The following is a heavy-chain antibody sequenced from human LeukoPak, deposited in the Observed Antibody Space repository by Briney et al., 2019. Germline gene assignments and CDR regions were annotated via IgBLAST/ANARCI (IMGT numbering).Heavy chain of an antibody. Sequence: GESLKISCKGSGYSFTSYWIGWVRQMPGKGLEWMGIIYPGDSDTRYSPSFQGQVTISADKSTSTAYLQWSSLKASDTAMYYCARLPDYCSGGSCYPNWFDPWGQGTLVTVSS. CDR1: GYSFTSYW. V-gene: IGHV5-51*01. D-gene: IGHD2-15*01. CDR2: IYPGDSDT. J-gene: IGHJ5*02. CDR3: ARLPDYCSGGSCYPNWFDP.